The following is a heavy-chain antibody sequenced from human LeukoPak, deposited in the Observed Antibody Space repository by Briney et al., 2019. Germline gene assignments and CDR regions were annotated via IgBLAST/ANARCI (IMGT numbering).Heavy chain of an antibody. D-gene: IGHD3-9*01. Sequence: GGSLRLSCAASGFTFSSYSMNWVRQAPGKGLEWVSAISGSGGSTYYADSVKGRFTISRDNSKNTLYLQMNSLRAEDTAVYYCAKVHLLRYFDWLLSEFDYWGQGTLVTVSS. V-gene: IGHV3-23*01. CDR2: ISGSGGST. CDR1: GFTFSSYS. J-gene: IGHJ4*02. CDR3: AKVHLLRYFDWLLSEFDY.